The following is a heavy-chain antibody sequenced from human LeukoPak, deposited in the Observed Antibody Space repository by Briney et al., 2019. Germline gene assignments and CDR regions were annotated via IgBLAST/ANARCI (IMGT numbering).Heavy chain of an antibody. CDR1: GFTVSSNY. J-gene: IGHJ4*02. CDR3: AKDLWFGELLPPDFDY. Sequence: GGSLRLSCAASGFTVSSNYMSWIRQAPGKGLEWVSYISSSGSTIYYADSVKGRFTISRDNAKNSLYLQMNSLRAEDTAVYYCAKDLWFGELLPPDFDYWGQGTLVTVSS. V-gene: IGHV3-11*01. D-gene: IGHD3-10*01. CDR2: ISSSGSTI.